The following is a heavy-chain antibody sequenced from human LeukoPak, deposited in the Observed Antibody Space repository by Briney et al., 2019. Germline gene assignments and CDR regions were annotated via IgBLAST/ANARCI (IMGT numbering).Heavy chain of an antibody. CDR3: AKVLSRYSAYDLLDN. V-gene: IGHV3-30*18. CDR2: ISYDGSDE. D-gene: IGHD5-12*01. CDR1: GFTFGGFA. J-gene: IGHJ4*02. Sequence: PGGSLRLSCAASGFTFGGFAMHWVRQAPGKGLEWVAVISYDGSDEYYTDSVKGRLTISRDNSKNTLYLQMTSLRDEDTAVYYCAKVLSRYSAYDLLDNWGQGTLVTVPS.